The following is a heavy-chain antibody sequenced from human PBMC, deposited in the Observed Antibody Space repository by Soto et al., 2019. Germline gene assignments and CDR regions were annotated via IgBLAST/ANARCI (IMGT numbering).Heavy chain of an antibody. V-gene: IGHV3-30-3*01. CDR1: GFTFSTYT. Sequence: GGALRLSCAASGFTFSTYTIHWVRQAPGKGLEWVALISYDGSNNYYADSVKGRFTISRDNSKNTLYLQMTSLRAGDTAVYFCARGSQYYYDGSGPLDCWGQGTLVTVSS. CDR3: ARGSQYYYDGSGPLDC. J-gene: IGHJ4*02. D-gene: IGHD3-22*01. CDR2: ISYDGSNN.